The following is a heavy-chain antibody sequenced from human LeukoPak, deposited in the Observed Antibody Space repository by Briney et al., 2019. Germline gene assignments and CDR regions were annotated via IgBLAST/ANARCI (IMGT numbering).Heavy chain of an antibody. CDR3: ARDPYSGYDFPSPL. CDR1: GFTFSDYY. Sequence: GGSLRLSCAASGFTFSDYYMGWIRQAPGKGLEWVSYISSSSGSTIYYADSVKGRFTISRDNAKNSLYLQMNSLRAEDTAVYYCARDPYSGYDFPSPLWGQGTLVTVSS. CDR2: ISSSSGSTI. J-gene: IGHJ4*02. D-gene: IGHD5-12*01. V-gene: IGHV3-11*01.